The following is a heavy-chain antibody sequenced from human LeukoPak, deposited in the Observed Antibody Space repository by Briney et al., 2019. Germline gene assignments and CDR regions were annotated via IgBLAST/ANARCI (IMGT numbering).Heavy chain of an antibody. J-gene: IGHJ4*02. D-gene: IGHD1-26*01. CDR3: ATAPSGSYLED. CDR1: GYTFTGYY. V-gene: IGHV1-2*02. CDR2: INPNSGGT. Sequence: KXSCXASGYTFTGYYXHWVRQAPGQGLEWMGWINPNSGGTNYAQKFQGRVTMTRDTSISTAYMELSRLRSEDTAVYYCATAPSGSYLEDWGQGTLVTVSS.